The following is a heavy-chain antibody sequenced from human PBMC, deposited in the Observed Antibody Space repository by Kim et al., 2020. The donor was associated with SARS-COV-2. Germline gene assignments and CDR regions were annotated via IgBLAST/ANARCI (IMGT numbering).Heavy chain of an antibody. Sequence: SETLSLTCAVYGGSFSGYYWSWIRQPPGKGLEWIGEINHSGSTNYNPSLKSRVTISVDTSKNQFSLKLSSVTAADTAVYYCARGAPWVRLRPDSGDYFDYWGQGTLVTVSS. V-gene: IGHV4-34*01. CDR1: GGSFSGYY. J-gene: IGHJ4*02. D-gene: IGHD5-12*01. CDR3: ARGAPWVRLRPDSGDYFDY. CDR2: INHSGST.